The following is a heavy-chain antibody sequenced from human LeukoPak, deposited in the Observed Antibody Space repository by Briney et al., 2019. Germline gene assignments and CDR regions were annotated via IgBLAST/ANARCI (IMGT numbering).Heavy chain of an antibody. V-gene: IGHV1-2*02. CDR1: GYPFTGYY. D-gene: IGHD2-2*01. Sequence: GASVKVSCKASGYPFTGYYLHWVRQAPGQGLEWMGWINPNSGFTNYAQKFQGRVTMTRDTSISTAYMELSRLRSDGTAVYYCARLADCSSSSCRSFDYWGQGTLVTVSS. J-gene: IGHJ4*02. CDR2: INPNSGFT. CDR3: ARLADCSSSSCRSFDY.